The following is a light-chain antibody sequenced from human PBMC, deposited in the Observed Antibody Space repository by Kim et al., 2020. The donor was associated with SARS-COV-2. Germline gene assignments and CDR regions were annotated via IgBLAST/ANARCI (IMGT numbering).Light chain of an antibody. J-gene: IGLJ2*01. CDR2: EDN. Sequence: GQTVTISCTRSGGSIARNYVQWYQQRPGSAPTTVIYEDNQRPSGVPDRFSGSIDSSSNSASLTISGLKTEDEADYYCQSYDSSNVVFGGGTQLTVL. V-gene: IGLV6-57*03. CDR3: QSYDSSNVV. CDR1: GGSIARNY.